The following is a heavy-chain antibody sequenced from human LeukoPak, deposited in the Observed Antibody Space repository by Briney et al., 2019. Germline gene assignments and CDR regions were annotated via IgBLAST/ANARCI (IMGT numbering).Heavy chain of an antibody. CDR1: GFTFSSYA. Sequence: PGGSLRLSCAASGFTFSSYAMRWVRQAPGKGLEWVSSMSGSGGSTYYADSVKGRFTISRDNSKNTLYLQMNSLRAEDTAVYYCAKGESYYYYYNMDVWGQGTAVTVSS. J-gene: IGHJ6*02. D-gene: IGHD1-26*01. V-gene: IGHV3-23*01. CDR3: AKGESYYYYYNMDV. CDR2: MSGSGGST.